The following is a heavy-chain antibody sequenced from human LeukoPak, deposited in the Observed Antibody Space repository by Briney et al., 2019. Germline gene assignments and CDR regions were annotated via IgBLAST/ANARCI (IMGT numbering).Heavy chain of an antibody. Sequence: PGGSLRLSCAASGFTFRSYGMHWVRQAPGKGLEHVAAISSNGGSTDYANSVKGRFTISRDNSKNTLYLQMGSLRAEDMAVYYCARISSSYDYDYWGQGTLVTVSS. CDR2: ISSNGGST. J-gene: IGHJ4*02. CDR3: ARISSSYDYDY. V-gene: IGHV3-64*01. CDR1: GFTFRSYG. D-gene: IGHD6-6*01.